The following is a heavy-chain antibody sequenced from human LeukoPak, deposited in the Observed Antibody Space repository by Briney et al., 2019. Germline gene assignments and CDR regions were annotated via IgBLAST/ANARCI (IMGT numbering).Heavy chain of an antibody. V-gene: IGHV3-21*01. Sequence: PGGSLRLSCAASGFTFSSYSMNWVRQAPGKGLEWVSSISSSSSYIYYADSVKGRFTISRDNAKNSLYLQMNSLRAEDTAVYYCAGRSRNYDAFDIWGQGIMVTVSS. CDR1: GFTFSSYS. J-gene: IGHJ3*02. CDR2: ISSSSSYI. D-gene: IGHD1-14*01. CDR3: AGRSRNYDAFDI.